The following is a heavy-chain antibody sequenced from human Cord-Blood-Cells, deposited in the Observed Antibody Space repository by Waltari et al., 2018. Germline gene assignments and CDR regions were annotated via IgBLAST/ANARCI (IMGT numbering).Heavy chain of an antibody. J-gene: IGHJ5*02. CDR1: GGPISTSSYY. V-gene: IGHV4-39*07. CDR3: ARLSEYSSSA. CDR2: IYYSGST. D-gene: IGHD6-13*01. Sequence: QLQLQESGPGLVKPSATLSLTCTVSGGPISTSSYYWGWIRQPPGKGLEWIGSIYYSGSTYYNPSLKSRVTISVDTSKNQFSLKLSSVTAADTAVYYCARLSEYSSSAWGQGTLVTVSS.